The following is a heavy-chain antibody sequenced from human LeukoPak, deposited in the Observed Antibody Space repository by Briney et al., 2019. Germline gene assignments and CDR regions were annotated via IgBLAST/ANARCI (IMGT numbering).Heavy chain of an antibody. CDR3: ARDDYGGMDV. D-gene: IGHD4-23*01. J-gene: IGHJ6*04. CDR2: ISSSSSYI. CDR1: GFTFSSYS. Sequence: GGSLRLSCAASGFTFSSYSMIWVRQAPGKGLVWVSSISSSSSYIYYADSVKGRFTISRDNAKNSLYLQRNSLRAEDTAVYYCARDDYGGMDVWGKGTTVTVSS. V-gene: IGHV3-21*01.